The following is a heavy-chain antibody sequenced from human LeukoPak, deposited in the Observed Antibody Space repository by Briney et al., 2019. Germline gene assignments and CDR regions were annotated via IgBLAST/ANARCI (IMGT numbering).Heavy chain of an antibody. CDR1: GGSFSGYY. D-gene: IGHD5-24*01. CDR2: INHSGST. V-gene: IGHV4-34*01. Sequence: SETLSLTCAVYGGSFSGYYWSWIRQPPGKGLEWIGEINHSGSTNYNPSLKSRVTISVDRSKNQFSLKLSSVTAADTAVYYCARTVEMATTPWGQGTLVTVSS. CDR3: ARTVEMATTP. J-gene: IGHJ5*02.